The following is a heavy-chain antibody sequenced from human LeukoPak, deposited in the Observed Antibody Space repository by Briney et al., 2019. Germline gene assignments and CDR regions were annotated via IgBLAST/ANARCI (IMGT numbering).Heavy chain of an antibody. J-gene: IGHJ4*02. Sequence: SETLSLTCTVSGGSISSYYRSWIRQPAGKGLEWIGRIYTSGSTNYNPSLKSRVTMSVDTSKNQFSLKLSSVTAADTAVYYCARDSGEFSTGYYYDSSGLDYWGQGTLVTVSS. D-gene: IGHD3-22*01. CDR1: GGSISSYY. V-gene: IGHV4-4*07. CDR3: ARDSGEFSTGYYYDSSGLDY. CDR2: IYTSGST.